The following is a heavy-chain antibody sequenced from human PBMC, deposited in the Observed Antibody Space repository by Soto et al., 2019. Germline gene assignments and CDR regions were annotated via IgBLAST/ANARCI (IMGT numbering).Heavy chain of an antibody. CDR3: AGQTFTIAAASYGRSNWFDP. J-gene: IGHJ5*02. D-gene: IGHD6-25*01. V-gene: IGHV4-39*01. CDR2: IYFTGNT. Sequence: PSETLSLTCTVPGGSITSSSHFWGWVRQPPGKGLEWIGTIYFTGNTYSTPSLKSRLTMSIDTSKNEFSLRLNSVTAADTAVYYCAGQTFTIAAASYGRSNWFDPWGPGTLVTVSS. CDR1: GGSITSSSHF.